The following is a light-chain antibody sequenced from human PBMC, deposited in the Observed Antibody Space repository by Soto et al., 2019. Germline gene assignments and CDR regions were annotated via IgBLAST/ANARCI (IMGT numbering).Light chain of an antibody. CDR1: QSVSSRY. CDR2: AAS. J-gene: IGKJ1*01. Sequence: EIVLTQSPVTLSLSPGERATLSCRASQSVSSRYFAWYQQMPGQAPRLLIYAASSRATVIPDRFSGSGAGTDFSLTISRLEPEDFAVYYCQQYASSRTFGPGTKVE. CDR3: QQYASSRT. V-gene: IGKV3-20*01.